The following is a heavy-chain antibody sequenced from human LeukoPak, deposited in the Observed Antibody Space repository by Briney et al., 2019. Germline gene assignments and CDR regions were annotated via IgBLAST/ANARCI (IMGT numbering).Heavy chain of an antibody. Sequence: PSETLSLTCTVSGGSISSYYWSWIRQPPGKGLEWIGYIYYSGSTNYNPSLKSRVTISVDTSKNQFSLKLSSVTAADTAVYYCARVTSGGLLLSPLFDYWGQGTLVTVSS. CDR2: IYYSGST. CDR3: ARVTSGGLLLSPLFDY. CDR1: GGSISSYY. D-gene: IGHD1-26*01. V-gene: IGHV4-59*01. J-gene: IGHJ4*02.